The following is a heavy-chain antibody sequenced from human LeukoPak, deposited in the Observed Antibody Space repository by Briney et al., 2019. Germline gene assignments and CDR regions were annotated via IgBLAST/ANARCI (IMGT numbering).Heavy chain of an antibody. J-gene: IGHJ4*02. CDR2: INPNSGGT. Sequence: ASVKVSCKASGYTFTGYYMHWVRQAPGQGLEWMGWINPNSGGTNYAQKFQGRVTMTRDTSISTAYMELSRLRSDDTAVYYCARVSGAARSPFDYWGQGTLVTVSS. D-gene: IGHD6-6*01. CDR3: ARVSGAARSPFDY. V-gene: IGHV1-2*02. CDR1: GYTFTGYY.